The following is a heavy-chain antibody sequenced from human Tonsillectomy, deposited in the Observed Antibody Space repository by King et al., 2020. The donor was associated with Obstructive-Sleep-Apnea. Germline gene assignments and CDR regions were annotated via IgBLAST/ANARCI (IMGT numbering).Heavy chain of an antibody. D-gene: IGHD3-10*01. V-gene: IGHV3-23*04. Sequence: VQLVESGGGLVQPGGSLRLSCAASGFTFSSYAMSWVRQAPGKGLEWVSAISGSGGSTYYADSVKGRFTISRDNSKNTLYLQMNSLRAEDTAVYYCAKDPRAYMVRGVIGGSPGYWFDPWGQGTLVTVSS. CDR1: GFTFSSYA. CDR3: AKDPRAYMVRGVIGGSPGYWFDP. J-gene: IGHJ5*02. CDR2: ISGSGGST.